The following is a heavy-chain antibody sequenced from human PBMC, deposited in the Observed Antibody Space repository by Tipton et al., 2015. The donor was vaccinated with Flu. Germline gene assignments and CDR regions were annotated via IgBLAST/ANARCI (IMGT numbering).Heavy chain of an antibody. CDR2: INHSGST. CDR1: GGSFSGHY. Sequence: LRLSCAVYGGSFSGHYWTWIRQPPGKGLEWIGEINHSGSTNYNPSLKSRVTISVDTSKNQFSLKVTSLTAADTAVYYCARGSDNANVYLDYWGRGTLVTVSS. CDR3: ARGSDNANVYLDY. J-gene: IGHJ4*02. D-gene: IGHD1-1*01. V-gene: IGHV4-34*01.